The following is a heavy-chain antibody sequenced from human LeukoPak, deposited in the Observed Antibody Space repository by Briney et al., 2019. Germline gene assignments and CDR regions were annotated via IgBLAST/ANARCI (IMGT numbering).Heavy chain of an antibody. Sequence: GGSLSLSCAASGFTFSSYSMNWVRQAPGKGLEWVSFISSSSSYIYYADSVTGRFTISRDNAKNSLYLQMNSLRAEDTAVYYCARRGSSSSFDYWGQGTLVTVSS. CDR3: ARRGSSSSFDY. J-gene: IGHJ4*02. CDR1: GFTFSSYS. V-gene: IGHV3-21*01. D-gene: IGHD6-6*01. CDR2: ISSSSSYI.